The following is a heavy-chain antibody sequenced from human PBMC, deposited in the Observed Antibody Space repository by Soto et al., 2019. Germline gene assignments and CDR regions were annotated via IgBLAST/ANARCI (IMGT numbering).Heavy chain of an antibody. CDR2: IYYDGST. Sequence: QLQLQESGPGLVKPSETLSLTCSVSGGSITTSSYNWDWIRQPPGKGLEWIGTIYYDGSTSYNPSLKNQVTISVDTSTNHFALKVNSGTDADKAVDYCARFYGNAFDVWGRGTVVTVSS. CDR3: ARFYGNAFDV. V-gene: IGHV4-39*02. D-gene: IGHD3-10*01. J-gene: IGHJ3*01. CDR1: GGSITTSSYN.